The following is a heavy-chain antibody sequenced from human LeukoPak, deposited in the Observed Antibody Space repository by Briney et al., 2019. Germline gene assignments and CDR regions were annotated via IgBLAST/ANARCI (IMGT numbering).Heavy chain of an antibody. CDR3: ARGYTGSH. Sequence: GGSLRLSCAASGFTFSTYWMTWVRQAPGKGLEWVANIKEDGSEEYYVDSVRGRFTISRDNAKNSLYLQMNSLRAEDTAVFYCARGYTGSHWGQGTLVTVS. D-gene: IGHD1-26*01. CDR2: IKEDGSEE. V-gene: IGHV3-7*01. J-gene: IGHJ4*02. CDR1: GFTFSTYW.